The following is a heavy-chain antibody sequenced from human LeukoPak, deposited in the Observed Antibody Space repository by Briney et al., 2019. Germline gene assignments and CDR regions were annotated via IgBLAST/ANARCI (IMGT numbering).Heavy chain of an antibody. D-gene: IGHD6-13*01. J-gene: IGHJ4*02. Sequence: GGSLRLSCAASGFPFSSYAMHWVRQAPGKGLEWVALISDDERNKYYADSVKGRFTISRDNSKNTLFLQMNSLRSDDTSVYYCSRDFSTGPGGRQAAVLLWGQGTLVTVSS. V-gene: IGHV3-30*04. CDR1: GFPFSSYA. CDR3: SRDFSTGPGGRQAAVLL. CDR2: ISDDERNK.